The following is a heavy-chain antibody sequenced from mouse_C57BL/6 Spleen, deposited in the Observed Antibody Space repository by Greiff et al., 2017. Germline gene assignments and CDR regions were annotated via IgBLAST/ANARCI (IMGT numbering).Heavy chain of an antibody. CDR1: GYTFTSYW. CDR3: ARSRQLRLPYYFDY. V-gene: IGHV1-50*01. Sequence: VQLQQPGAELVKPGASVKLSCKASGYTFTSYWMQWVKQRPGQGLEWIGEIDPSDSYTNYNQKFKGKATLTVDTSSSTAYMQLSSLTSEDSAVYYCARSRQLRLPYYFDYWGQGTTLTVSS. CDR2: IDPSDSYT. J-gene: IGHJ2*01. D-gene: IGHD3-2*02.